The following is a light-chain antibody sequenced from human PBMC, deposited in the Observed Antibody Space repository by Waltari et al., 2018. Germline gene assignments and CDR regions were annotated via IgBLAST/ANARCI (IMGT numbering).Light chain of an antibody. CDR1: SGHSSNI. V-gene: IGLV4-69*01. CDR2: VNSDGRH. J-gene: IGLJ3*02. Sequence: QLVLTQSPSASASLGASVKLTCTLSSGHSSNIIAWHQQQPEKGPRYLMKVNSDGRHSKGDEIPGRFSGSSSGAERYLTISSLQSEDEADYYCQTGGHGTWVFGGGTKLTVL. CDR3: QTGGHGTWV.